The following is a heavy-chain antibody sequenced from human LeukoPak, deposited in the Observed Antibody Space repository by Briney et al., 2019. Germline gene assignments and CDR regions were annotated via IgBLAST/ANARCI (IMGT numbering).Heavy chain of an antibody. CDR3: AKVPSYDFWSGYWATNYYYYMDV. Sequence: GGSLRLSCAASGVTFSSYAMSWVRQAPGKGLEWVSAISGSGGSTYYADSVKGRFTISRDNSKNTLYLQMNSLRAEDTAVYYCAKVPSYDFWSGYWATNYYYYMDVWGKGTTVTVSS. CDR2: ISGSGGST. CDR1: GVTFSSYA. J-gene: IGHJ6*03. D-gene: IGHD3-3*01. V-gene: IGHV3-23*01.